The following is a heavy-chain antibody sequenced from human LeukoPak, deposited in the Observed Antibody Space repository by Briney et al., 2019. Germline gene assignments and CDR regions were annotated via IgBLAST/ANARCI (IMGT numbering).Heavy chain of an antibody. CDR1: GFTFSSYW. CDR2: IKQDGSEK. V-gene: IGHV3-7*03. Sequence: PGGSPRLSCAASGFTFSSYWMSWVRQAPGKGLEWVANIKQDGSEKYYVDSVKGRFTISRDNSKNSLYLQMNSLRTEDTALYYCAKDMRITMIEGIQHWGQGTLVTVSS. J-gene: IGHJ1*01. CDR3: AKDMRITMIEGIQH. D-gene: IGHD3-22*01.